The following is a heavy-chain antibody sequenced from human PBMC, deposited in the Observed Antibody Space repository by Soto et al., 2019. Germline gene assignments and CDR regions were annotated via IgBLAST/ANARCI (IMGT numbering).Heavy chain of an antibody. J-gene: IGHJ3*01. Sequence: EVQVVASGGDLVQPGGSLRLSCAASGFTIRNYAMSWVRQAPGKALEWVSGISGGSDRTYYADSVKGRFTIFKDNSKNTLYLQMSSLRVEDTAVYHCEGSWTWGQGTMVTVSS. CDR2: ISGGSDRT. D-gene: IGHD5-12*01. V-gene: IGHV3-23*04. CDR1: GFTIRNYA. CDR3: EGSWT.